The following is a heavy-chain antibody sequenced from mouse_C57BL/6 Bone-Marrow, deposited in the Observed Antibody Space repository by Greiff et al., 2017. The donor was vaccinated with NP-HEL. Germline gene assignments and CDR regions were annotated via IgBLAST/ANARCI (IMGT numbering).Heavy chain of an antibody. CDR2: IDPSDSYT. Sequence: VQLQQPGAELVMPGASVKLSCKASGYTFTSYWMHWVKQRPGQGLEWIGEIDPSDSYTNYNQKFKGKSTLTVDKSSSTAYMQLSSLTSEDSAVYYCARPAIYYDYDWFAYWGQGTLVTVSA. D-gene: IGHD2-4*01. CDR3: ARPAIYYDYDWFAY. V-gene: IGHV1-69*01. CDR1: GYTFTSYW. J-gene: IGHJ3*01.